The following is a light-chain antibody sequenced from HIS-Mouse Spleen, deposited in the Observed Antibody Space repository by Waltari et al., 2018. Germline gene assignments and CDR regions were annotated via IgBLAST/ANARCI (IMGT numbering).Light chain of an antibody. V-gene: IGLV2-14*03. CDR3: SSYTSSSTEV. CDR1: SSDVGGYNY. J-gene: IGLJ2*01. Sequence: QSALTQPASVSGSPGQSITISCTGTSSDVGGYNYVSWYQQHPGKAPNLRIYDVSNRPSGVSNRFSGSKSGNTASLTISGLQAEDEADYYCSSYTSSSTEVFGGGTKLTVL. CDR2: DVS.